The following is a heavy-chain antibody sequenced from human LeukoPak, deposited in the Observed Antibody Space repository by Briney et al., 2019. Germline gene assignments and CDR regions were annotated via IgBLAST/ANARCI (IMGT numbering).Heavy chain of an antibody. D-gene: IGHD5-12*01. CDR2: IRYDGSNK. Sequence: GGSLRLSCAASGFTFSSYGMHWVRQAPGKGLEWVAFIRYDGSNKYYADSVKGQFTISRDNSKNTLYLQMNSLRAEDTAVYYCARGPSGYHNTGGQGTLVTVSS. CDR1: GFTFSSYG. J-gene: IGHJ4*02. V-gene: IGHV3-30*02. CDR3: ARGPSGYHNT.